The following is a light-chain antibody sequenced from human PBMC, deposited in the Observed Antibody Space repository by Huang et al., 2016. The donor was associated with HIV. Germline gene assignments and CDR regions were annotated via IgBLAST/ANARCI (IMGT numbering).Light chain of an antibody. CDR2: DAS. CDR1: QNINTH. Sequence: EIVLTQSPATLSFFPGQRVSLSCRASQNINTHLAWYQQRPGQPPRLLIYDASSRIPGVAARFSGSGSGTDFTLTISSLESEYFATYYCQQRVNGLTFGGGTKV. CDR3: QQRVNGLT. V-gene: IGKV3-11*01. J-gene: IGKJ4*01.